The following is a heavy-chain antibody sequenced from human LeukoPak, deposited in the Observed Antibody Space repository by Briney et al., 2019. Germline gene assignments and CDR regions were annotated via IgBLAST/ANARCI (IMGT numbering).Heavy chain of an antibody. Sequence: QPGGSLRLSCAASRFTFTRHAMSWVRQAPGKGLEWVSTTGLESVHTLCADSVQGRFTVSRDNSSNTLDLQMDNLTVDDTAIYYCVRGDDIGKHPTRAYYFDIWGQGTLVSVSS. D-gene: IGHD3-10*01. CDR1: RFTFTRHA. CDR2: TGLESVHT. V-gene: IGHV3-23*01. CDR3: VRGDDIGKHPTRAYYFDI. J-gene: IGHJ4*02.